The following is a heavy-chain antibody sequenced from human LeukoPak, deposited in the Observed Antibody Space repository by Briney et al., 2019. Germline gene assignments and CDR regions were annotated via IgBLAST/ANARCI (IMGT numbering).Heavy chain of an antibody. Sequence: SETLSLTCTVSGGSISTYYWSWIRQPPGKGLEWIGYIYYTGSTSYNPSLKSRVTMSLDASKNQFSLELDSVTPADTAVYYCARGGNYWPQWWFDPWGRGTLVSVSS. J-gene: IGHJ5*02. CDR2: IYYTGST. CDR3: ARGGNYWPQWWFDP. D-gene: IGHD1-26*01. CDR1: GGSISTYY. V-gene: IGHV4-59*01.